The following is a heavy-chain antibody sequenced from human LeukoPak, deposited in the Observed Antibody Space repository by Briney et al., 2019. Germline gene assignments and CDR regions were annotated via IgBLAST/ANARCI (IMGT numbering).Heavy chain of an antibody. CDR2: IYYSGST. V-gene: IGHV4-31*03. J-gene: IGHJ4*02. CDR3: ARAGFGDPQIDY. Sequence: SQTLSLTCTVSGGSISSGGYYWSWIRQHPGKGLEWIGYIYYSGSTYYNPSLKSRVTISADTSKNQFSLKLSSVTAADTAVYYCARAGFGDPQIDYWGQGTLVTVSS. CDR1: GGSISSGGYY. D-gene: IGHD3-10*01.